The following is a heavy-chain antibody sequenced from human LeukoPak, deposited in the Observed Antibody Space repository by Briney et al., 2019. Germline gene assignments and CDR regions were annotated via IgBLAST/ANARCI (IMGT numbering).Heavy chain of an antibody. D-gene: IGHD2-2*02. CDR3: ALLGYCSSTSCYKLNDY. CDR2: INPNSGGT. V-gene: IGHV1-2*04. CDR1: GYTFTGYY. Sequence: ASVKVSCKAPGYTFTGYYMHWVRQAPGQGLEWMGWINPNSGGTNYAQKFQGWVTMTRDTSISTAYMELSRLRSDDTAVYYCALLGYCSSTSCYKLNDYWGQGTLVTVSS. J-gene: IGHJ4*02.